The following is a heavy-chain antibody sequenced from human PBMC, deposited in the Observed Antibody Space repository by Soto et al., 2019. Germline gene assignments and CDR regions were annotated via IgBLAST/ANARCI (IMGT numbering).Heavy chain of an antibody. CDR1: GYTFTSYG. Sequence: ASVNVSCKASGYTFTSYGSSWVRQAPGQGLEWMGWISAYNGNTSYAQKLQGRVTMTTDTSTSTAYMELRSLRSDDTAVYYCARRSSGYLNWFDPWGQGTLVTVSS. V-gene: IGHV1-18*01. CDR3: ARRSSGYLNWFDP. CDR2: ISAYNGNT. J-gene: IGHJ5*02. D-gene: IGHD3-22*01.